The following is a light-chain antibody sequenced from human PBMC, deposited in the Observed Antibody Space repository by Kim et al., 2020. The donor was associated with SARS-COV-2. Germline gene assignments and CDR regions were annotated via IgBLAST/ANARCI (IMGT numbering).Light chain of an antibody. Sequence: APGEAARMDWGGNNRVDKSVRGYQRKPGQAPVLVISYDSDRPSGSPERFSGSNSGNTATLIISRVEAGDEADYYCHLWDSSSDHVVFGGGTQLTVL. CDR1: NRVDKS. V-gene: IGLV3-21*04. J-gene: IGLJ2*01. CDR3: HLWDSSSDHVV. CDR2: YDS.